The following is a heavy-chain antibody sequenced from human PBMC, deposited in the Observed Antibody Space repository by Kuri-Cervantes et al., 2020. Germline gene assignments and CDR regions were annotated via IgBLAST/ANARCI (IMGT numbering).Heavy chain of an antibody. J-gene: IGHJ2*01. Sequence: SVKVSCKASGGTFSSYAISWVRQAPGQGLEWMGGIIPIFGTANYAQKFQGRVTITADESTSTAYMELSSLRSEDTAVYYCARGRGGARPNWYFDLWGRGTLVTVSS. CDR3: ARGRGGARPNWYFDL. D-gene: IGHD3-16*01. V-gene: IGHV1-69*13. CDR2: IIPIFGTA. CDR1: GGTFSSYA.